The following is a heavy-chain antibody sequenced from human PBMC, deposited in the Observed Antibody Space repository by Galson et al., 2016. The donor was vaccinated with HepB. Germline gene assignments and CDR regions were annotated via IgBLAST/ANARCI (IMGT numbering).Heavy chain of an antibody. CDR1: GFTFTNYW. CDR3: AATTVGSGGTRRFDH. J-gene: IGHJ4*01. CDR2: VSPNGGEE. V-gene: IGHV3-7*02. Sequence: SLRLSCAASGFTFTNYWMNWVRQTPGKGLEWVANVSPNGGEEYYVDSVKGRFTISRDNAGTSLFLQMDSLRVDDTAVYYWAATTVGSGGTRRFDHWGHGILVTVSS. D-gene: IGHD4-11*01.